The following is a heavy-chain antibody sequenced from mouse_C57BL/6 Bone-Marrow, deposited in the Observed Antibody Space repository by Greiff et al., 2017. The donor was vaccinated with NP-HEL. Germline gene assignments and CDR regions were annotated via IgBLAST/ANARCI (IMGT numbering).Heavy chain of an antibody. CDR1: GFTFSDYY. Sequence: EVQLVESGGGLVQPGGSLKLSCAASGFTFSDYYMYWVRQTPEKRLEWVAYISNGGGSTYYPDTVKGRFTISRDNAKNTLYLQMSRLKSEDTSMYYCARQSYYGNYPAWFAYWGQGTLVTVSA. V-gene: IGHV5-12*01. CDR3: ARQSYYGNYPAWFAY. D-gene: IGHD2-10*01. CDR2: ISNGGGST. J-gene: IGHJ3*01.